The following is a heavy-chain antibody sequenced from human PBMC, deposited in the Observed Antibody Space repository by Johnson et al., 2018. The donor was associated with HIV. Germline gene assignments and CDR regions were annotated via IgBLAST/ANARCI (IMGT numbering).Heavy chain of an antibody. J-gene: IGHJ3*02. D-gene: IGHD6-19*01. CDR1: GFTFSSYA. CDR3: ARDWTVADIGHYAFDI. CDR2: ISYDGSNK. Sequence: QVQLVESGGGVVQPGRSLRLSCAASGFTFSSYAMHWVRQAPGKGLEWVAVISYDGSNKYYADSVTGRFPISRDNSKNTLYLQMNGLRADDTALYYCARDWTVADIGHYAFDIWGQGTLVTVSS. V-gene: IGHV3-30-3*01.